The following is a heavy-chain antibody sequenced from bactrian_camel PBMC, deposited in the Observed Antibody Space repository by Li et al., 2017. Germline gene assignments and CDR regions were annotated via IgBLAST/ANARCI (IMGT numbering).Heavy chain of an antibody. J-gene: IGHJ4*01. Sequence: VQLVESGGASVQAGGSLTLSCAASGNIFNTHCVAWFRQAPGKERAGVAAIGRDGSTRYADSVKGRFTISKDNDKNTLYLQMNLLKPEDTAMYYCAADAPWYSGACRYNFLGQGTQVTVS. CDR1: GNIFNTHC. D-gene: IGHD2*01. CDR3: AADAPWYSGACRYNF. V-gene: IGHV3S53*01. CDR2: IGRDGST.